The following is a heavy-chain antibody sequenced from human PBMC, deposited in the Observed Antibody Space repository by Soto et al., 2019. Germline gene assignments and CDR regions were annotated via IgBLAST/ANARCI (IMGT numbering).Heavy chain of an antibody. D-gene: IGHD6-19*01. CDR2: IIPIFGTA. Sequence: SVKVSCKASGGTFSSYAISWVRQAPGQGLEWMGGIIPIFGTANYAQKFQGRVAITADESTSTAYMELSSLRPEDTAVYYCANGSGNTAMLAVAGTWGYYGMDVWGQGTTVTVS. CDR3: ANGSGNTAMLAVAGTWGYYGMDV. CDR1: GGTFSSYA. J-gene: IGHJ6*02. V-gene: IGHV1-69*13.